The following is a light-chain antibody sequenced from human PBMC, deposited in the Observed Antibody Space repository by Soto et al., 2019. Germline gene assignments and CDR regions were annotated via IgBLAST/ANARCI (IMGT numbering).Light chain of an antibody. CDR2: AAS. J-gene: IGKJ4*01. Sequence: IQLTQSPSSLSASVGDRVTITCRASQGVSSSLAWYQQEPGKAPKLLIYAASTLQSGVPSRFSGSGSGTDFTLTISSLQPEDFATYYCQHLNSYPFTFGGGTNVDIK. CDR3: QHLNSYPFT. V-gene: IGKV1-9*01. CDR1: QGVSSS.